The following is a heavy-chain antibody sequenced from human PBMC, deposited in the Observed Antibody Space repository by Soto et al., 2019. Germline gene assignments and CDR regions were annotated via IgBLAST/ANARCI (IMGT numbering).Heavy chain of an antibody. J-gene: IGHJ4*02. Sequence: SETLSLTCAVYGGSFSGYYWSWIRQPPGKGLEWIGEINHSGSTNYNPSLKSRVTISVDTSKNQFSLKLSSVTAADTAVYYCAAELEPGYSSSWYEIDYWGQGTLVTVSS. V-gene: IGHV4-34*01. CDR2: INHSGST. D-gene: IGHD6-13*01. CDR3: AAELEPGYSSSWYEIDY. CDR1: GGSFSGYY.